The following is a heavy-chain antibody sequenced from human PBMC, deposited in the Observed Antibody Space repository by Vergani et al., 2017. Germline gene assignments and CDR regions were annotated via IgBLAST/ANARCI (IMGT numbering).Heavy chain of an antibody. CDR3: ARHRGDNDRGGMDV. D-gene: IGHD2-21*02. V-gene: IGHV4-38-2*01. Sequence: QVQLQESGPGLVKPSETLSLTCAVSGYSISSTYYWGWIRPPPGKGLEWIGSIYHSGSTYNNPSLKSRVTISVDTSKNQFSLKLSSVTAADTAVYYCARHRGDNDRGGMDVWGQGTTVTVSS. J-gene: IGHJ6*02. CDR1: GYSISSTYY. CDR2: IYHSGST.